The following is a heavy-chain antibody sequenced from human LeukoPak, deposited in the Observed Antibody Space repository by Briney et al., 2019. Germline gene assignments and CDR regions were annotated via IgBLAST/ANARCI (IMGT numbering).Heavy chain of an antibody. CDR3: ARYSYGFFNY. Sequence: PSETLSLTCTVSGGSISSYYWSWIRQPPGKGLEWIGSIYHSGSTYYNPSLKSRVTISVDTSKNQFSLKLSSVTAADTAVYYCARYSYGFFNYWGQGTLVTVSS. CDR1: GGSISSYY. D-gene: IGHD5-18*01. CDR2: IYHSGST. V-gene: IGHV4-59*04. J-gene: IGHJ4*02.